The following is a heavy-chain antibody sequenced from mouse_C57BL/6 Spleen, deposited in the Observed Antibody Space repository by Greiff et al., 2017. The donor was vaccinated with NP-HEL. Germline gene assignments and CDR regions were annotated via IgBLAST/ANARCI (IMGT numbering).Heavy chain of an antibody. Sequence: EVKLMESGGGLVQPKGSLKLSCAASGFSFNTYAMNWVRQAPGTGLEWVARIRSKSNNYATYYADSGKDRFTISRDDSESMLYLQMNNLKTEDTAMYYCVRRGTNWYFDVWGTGTTVTVSS. D-gene: IGHD2-14*01. CDR2: IRSKSNNYAT. CDR1: GFSFNTYA. CDR3: VRRGTNWYFDV. V-gene: IGHV10-1*01. J-gene: IGHJ1*03.